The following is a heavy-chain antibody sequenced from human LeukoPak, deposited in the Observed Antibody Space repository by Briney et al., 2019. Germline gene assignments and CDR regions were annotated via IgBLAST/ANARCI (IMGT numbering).Heavy chain of an antibody. CDR2: ISPSGDKT. CDR3: ASSAYYYDSSGYSLFDY. CDR1: GYTFTNHY. V-gene: IGHV1-46*01. J-gene: IGHJ4*02. D-gene: IGHD3-22*01. Sequence: ASVKVSCKASGYTFTNHYMHWVRQAPGQGLEWLGLISPSGDKTWNAQKFQGRVTMTRDMSTSTDYLELSSLRSEDTAVYYCASSAYYYDSSGYSLFDYWGQGTLVTVSS.